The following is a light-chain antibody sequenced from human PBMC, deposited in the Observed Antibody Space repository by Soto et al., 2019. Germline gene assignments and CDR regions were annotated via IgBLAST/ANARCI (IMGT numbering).Light chain of an antibody. J-gene: IGLJ3*02. CDR3: QSYYSSLSGLEV. V-gene: IGLV1-40*01. CDR1: SGSIGAGYD. CDR2: GNN. Sequence: QSVLTQPPSVSGAPGQRVTISCIGNSGSIGAGYDVHWYEQLPGTAPRLLIYGNNNRPSGVPDRFSGSKSGTSASLAITGLQAEDEADYYCQSYYSSLSGLEVFGGGTKLTVL.